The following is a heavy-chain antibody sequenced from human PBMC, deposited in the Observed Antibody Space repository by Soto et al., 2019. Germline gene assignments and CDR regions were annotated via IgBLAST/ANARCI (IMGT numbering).Heavy chain of an antibody. CDR1: GFTFSSYW. Sequence: EVQLVESGGGLVQPGGSLRLSCEPSGFTFSSYWMSWVRQAPGKGLEWVANIKQDGSEKYYVDSVKGRFTISRDNAKNSLYLQMNSLRAEDTAVYYCARENDTYYDSSVSLDYWGQGTLVTVCS. D-gene: IGHD3-22*01. V-gene: IGHV3-7*03. CDR3: ARENDTYYDSSVSLDY. CDR2: IKQDGSEK. J-gene: IGHJ4*02.